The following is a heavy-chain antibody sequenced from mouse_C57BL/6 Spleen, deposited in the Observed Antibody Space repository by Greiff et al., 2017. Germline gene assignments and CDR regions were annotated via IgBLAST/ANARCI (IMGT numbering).Heavy chain of an antibody. D-gene: IGHD1-1*01. CDR2: IDPNSGGT. CDR1: GYTFTSYW. J-gene: IGHJ4*01. Sequence: VQLQQPGAELVKPGASVKLSCKASGYTFTSYWMHWVKQRPGRGLEWIGRIDPNSGGTKYNEKFKSQATLTVDKPSSTAYMHLSSLTSEDSAVYYCAREVATDYAMDYWGQGTSVTVSS. V-gene: IGHV1-72*01. CDR3: AREVATDYAMDY.